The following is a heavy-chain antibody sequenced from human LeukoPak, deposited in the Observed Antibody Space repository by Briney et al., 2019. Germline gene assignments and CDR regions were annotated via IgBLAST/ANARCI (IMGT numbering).Heavy chain of an antibody. CDR3: AKDLHGVAVSGFDY. V-gene: IGHV3-23*01. J-gene: IGHJ4*02. CDR1: GFTFSSYA. Sequence: GGTLSLSCAASGFTFSSYALGWFGQGQGRGWGWVSVVSGSGGSTYYADSVNGRFTISRDNSKNTLYLQMNSLRAEDTAVYYWAKDLHGVAVSGFDYWGRGTLVIVSS. D-gene: IGHD6-19*01. CDR2: VSGSGGST.